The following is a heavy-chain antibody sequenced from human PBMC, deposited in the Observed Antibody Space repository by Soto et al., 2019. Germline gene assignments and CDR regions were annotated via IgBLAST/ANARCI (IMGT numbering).Heavy chain of an antibody. D-gene: IGHD2-8*01. V-gene: IGHV1-69*13. CDR3: ARSPRVLMVYAIEYFQH. CDR1: VGTFISYA. CDR2: IIPIFGTA. J-gene: IGHJ1*01. Sequence: ASVKVSCNASVGTFISYAISWVRQAPGQGLEWMGGIIPIFGTANYAQKFQGRVTITADESTSTAYMELSSLRSEDTAVYYCARSPRVLMVYAIEYFQHWGQGTLVTVS.